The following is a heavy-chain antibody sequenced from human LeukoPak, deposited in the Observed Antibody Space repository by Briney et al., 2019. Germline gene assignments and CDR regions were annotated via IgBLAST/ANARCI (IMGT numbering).Heavy chain of an antibody. CDR1: GRSISSYY. J-gene: IGHJ5*02. Sequence: SETLSLTCTVSGRSISSYYWSWIRQPPGKGLEWIGYIYYSGSTNYNPSLKSRVTISVDTSKNQFSLKLSSVTAADTAVYYCARDVVVPAAKANWFDPWGQGTLVTVSS. V-gene: IGHV4-59*01. CDR3: ARDVVVPAAKANWFDP. D-gene: IGHD2-2*01. CDR2: IYYSGST.